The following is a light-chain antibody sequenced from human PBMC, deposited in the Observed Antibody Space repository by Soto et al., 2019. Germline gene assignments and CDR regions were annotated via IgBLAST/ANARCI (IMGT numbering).Light chain of an antibody. CDR2: KAS. Sequence: DIQMTQSPSTLSGSVGDRVTITCRASQTISSWLAWYQQKPGKAPKLLIYKASTLKRGVPSRFSGSGSGTEFTLTISSLQPDDFATYYCQHYNSYSEAFCQGTKVDIK. J-gene: IGKJ1*01. CDR3: QHYNSYSEA. V-gene: IGKV1-5*03. CDR1: QTISSW.